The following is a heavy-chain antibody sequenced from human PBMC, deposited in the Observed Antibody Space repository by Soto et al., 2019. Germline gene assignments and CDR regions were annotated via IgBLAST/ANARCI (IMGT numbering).Heavy chain of an antibody. CDR3: AKDEMPNYYDSSGYYDY. Sequence: QTGGSLRLSCAASGFTFSSYGMHWVRQAPGKGLEWVAVISYDGSNKYYADSVKGRFTISRDNSKNTLYLQMNSLRAEDTAVYYCAKDEMPNYYDSSGYYDYWGQGTLVTVSS. V-gene: IGHV3-30*18. D-gene: IGHD3-22*01. J-gene: IGHJ4*02. CDR1: GFTFSSYG. CDR2: ISYDGSNK.